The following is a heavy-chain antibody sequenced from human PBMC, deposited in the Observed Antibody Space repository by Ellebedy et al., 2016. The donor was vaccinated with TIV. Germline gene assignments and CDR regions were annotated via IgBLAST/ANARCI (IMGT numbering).Heavy chain of an antibody. CDR3: ARSNSRFFYAMDV. CDR2: ISYDGSNK. Sequence: GESLKISCAASGFTFSSYAMHWVRQAPGKGLEWVAVISYDGSNKYYADSVKGRFNISRDNSKNTLYLQMNSLRADDTAVYYCARSNSRFFYAMDVWGQGTPVTVSS. CDR1: GFTFSSYA. J-gene: IGHJ6*02. V-gene: IGHV3-30-3*01. D-gene: IGHD2/OR15-2a*01.